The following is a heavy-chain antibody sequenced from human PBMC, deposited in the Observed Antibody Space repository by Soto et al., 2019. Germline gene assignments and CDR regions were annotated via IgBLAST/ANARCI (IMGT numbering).Heavy chain of an antibody. D-gene: IGHD1-1*01. Sequence: VGSLRLSCVASGFTLSSYFMTWVRQAPGKGLEWVSAISNSGGSTYYADSVKGRFTISRDNSHNTLYLQMNNLRAEDTARYYCAKDLEKWLVQLGGLDTWGQGAQVTVSS. CDR1: GFTLSSYF. J-gene: IGHJ5*02. CDR2: ISNSGGST. V-gene: IGHV3-23*01. CDR3: AKDLEKWLVQLGGLDT.